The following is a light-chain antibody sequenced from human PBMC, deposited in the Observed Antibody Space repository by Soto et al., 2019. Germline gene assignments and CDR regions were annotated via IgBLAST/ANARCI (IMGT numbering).Light chain of an antibody. CDR3: QQYNAYPLT. CDR1: QTINSW. CDR2: KAS. Sequence: DIQMTQSPSTLSASVGDRVTITCLASQTINSWLAWYQQKPGKAPTLLIYKASTLESGVPSRFSGSGSGTEFSLTISSLQPDDFATYYCQQYNAYPLTFGGGTTVDIK. J-gene: IGKJ4*01. V-gene: IGKV1-5*03.